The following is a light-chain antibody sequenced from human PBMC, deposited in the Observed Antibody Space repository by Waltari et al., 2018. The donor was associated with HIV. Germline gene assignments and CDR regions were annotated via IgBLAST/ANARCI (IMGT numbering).Light chain of an antibody. V-gene: IGLV1-40*01. CDR3: QSYDSRLSGSV. CDR1: RSNLGTGSD. CDR2: ANT. J-gene: IGLJ3*02. Sequence: QSALTHPPSVSGAPGQRVTISCTGTRSNLGTGSDVHWYQQLPGTAPKLLIYANTNRPSGVPDRFSGSKSGTSASLAITGLQAEDEADYYCQSYDSRLSGSVFGGGTKLTVL.